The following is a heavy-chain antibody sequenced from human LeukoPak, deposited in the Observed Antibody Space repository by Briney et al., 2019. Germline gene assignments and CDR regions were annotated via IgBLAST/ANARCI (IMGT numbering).Heavy chain of an antibody. Sequence: GGSLRLSCAASGFMFSSYNMNWVRQAPGKGLEWVSAIATGSGYMYYTDSVKGRFTISRDNAKNSLYLQMNSLRAEDTAVYYCASNQLLLDYFDYWGQGTLVTVSS. V-gene: IGHV3-21*04. CDR1: GFMFSSYN. D-gene: IGHD2-2*01. J-gene: IGHJ4*02. CDR2: IATGSGYM. CDR3: ASNQLLLDYFDY.